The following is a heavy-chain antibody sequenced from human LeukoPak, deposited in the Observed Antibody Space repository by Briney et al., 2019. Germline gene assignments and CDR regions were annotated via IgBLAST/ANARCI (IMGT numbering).Heavy chain of an antibody. Sequence: SVKVSCKASGGTFSSYAISWVRQAPGQGLEWMGGIIPIFGTANYAQKFQGRVTITADESTSTAYMELSSLRSEDTAVYYCTRDDYYDSSGYYTLDYWGQGTLVTVSS. CDR1: GGTFSSYA. D-gene: IGHD3-22*01. J-gene: IGHJ4*02. CDR3: TRDDYYDSSGYYTLDY. CDR2: IIPIFGTA. V-gene: IGHV1-69*01.